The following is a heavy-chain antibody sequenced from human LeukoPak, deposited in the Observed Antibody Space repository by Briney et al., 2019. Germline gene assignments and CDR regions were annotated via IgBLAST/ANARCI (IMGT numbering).Heavy chain of an antibody. CDR3: ARDPQDSSSWYFDY. J-gene: IGHJ4*02. CDR1: GFTFSNYW. D-gene: IGHD6-13*01. Sequence: GGALRLSCAASGFTFSNYWMSWLRQAPGKGLEGVANIKQDGSEKYYVDSVKGRFTISRDNAKNSLYLQMNSLRAEDTAVYYCARDPQDSSSWYFDYWGQGTLVTVSS. CDR2: IKQDGSEK. V-gene: IGHV3-7*01.